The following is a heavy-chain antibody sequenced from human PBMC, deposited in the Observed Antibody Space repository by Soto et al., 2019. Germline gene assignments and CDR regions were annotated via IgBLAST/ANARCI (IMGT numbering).Heavy chain of an antibody. CDR2: ISAYNGNT. J-gene: IGHJ4*02. V-gene: IGHV1-18*01. CDR1: GYTFTSYG. CDR3: ARAPIVVVTATTPGPLDY. Sequence: GASAKVSCKASGYTFTSYGISWVRQAPGQGLEWMGWISAYNGNTNYAQKLQGRVTMTTDTSTSTAYMELRSLRSDDTAVYYCARAPIVVVTATTPGPLDYWGQGTLVTVSS. D-gene: IGHD2-21*02.